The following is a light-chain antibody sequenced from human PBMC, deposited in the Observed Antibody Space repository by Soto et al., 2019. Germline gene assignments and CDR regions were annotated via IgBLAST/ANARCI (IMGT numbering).Light chain of an antibody. CDR3: QTWGTGRHWV. CDR2: LNSDGSH. J-gene: IGLJ3*02. Sequence: QSVLTQSPSASASLGASVKLTCTLSSGHSSYAIAWHQQQPEKGPRYLMKLNSDGSHSKGDGIPDRFSGSSSGAERYLTISSLQSEDEADYYCQTWGTGRHWVFGGGTKLTVL. V-gene: IGLV4-69*01. CDR1: SGHSSYA.